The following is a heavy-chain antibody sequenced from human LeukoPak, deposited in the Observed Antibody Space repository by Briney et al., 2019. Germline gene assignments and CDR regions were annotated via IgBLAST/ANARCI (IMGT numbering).Heavy chain of an antibody. CDR1: GFTLRRYG. V-gene: IGHV3-64D*06. D-gene: IGHD2-2*01. CDR2: ISSNGGSI. CDR3: VKGYCSSISCSLIDY. Sequence: GGSLRLSCSPSGFTLRRYGMHWVRQAPGKGLEYVSGISSNGGSINYADSVKGRFTISRDNSKNTLHLQMSSLRAEDTAVYYCVKGYCSSISCSLIDYGGQGTLVTVSS. J-gene: IGHJ4*02.